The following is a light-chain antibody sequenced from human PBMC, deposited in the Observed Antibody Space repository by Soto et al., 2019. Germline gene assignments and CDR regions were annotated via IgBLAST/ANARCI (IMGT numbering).Light chain of an antibody. J-gene: IGKJ1*01. CDR3: QHYGSSPTT. CDR1: QSVSSTY. Sequence: EIVITQSPATLAVSTGKRATLSCRASQSVSSTYVGWYQQKPGRAPRLLIFGASSRATGIPDRFSGSGSGTDFTLTISRLEPEDFAVYYCQHYGSSPTTFGQGTKVDIK. CDR2: GAS. V-gene: IGKV3-20*01.